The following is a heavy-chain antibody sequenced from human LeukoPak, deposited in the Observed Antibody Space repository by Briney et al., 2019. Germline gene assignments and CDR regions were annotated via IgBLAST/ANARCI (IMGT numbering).Heavy chain of an antibody. D-gene: IGHD3-16*01. V-gene: IGHV3-66*01. Sequence: PGGSLRLSCTVSGFTVSNNYMTWVRQAPGKGLEWVSVIYSGGGTNYADSVKDRFTISRGNSKNTLYLQMNSLRAEDTAVYYCASGAGRGGADREFAYWGQGTLVTVSS. CDR1: GFTVSNNY. CDR2: IYSGGGT. J-gene: IGHJ4*02. CDR3: ASGAGRGGADREFAY.